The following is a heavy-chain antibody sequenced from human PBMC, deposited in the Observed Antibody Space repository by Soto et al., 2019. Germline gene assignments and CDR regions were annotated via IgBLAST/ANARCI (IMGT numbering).Heavy chain of an antibody. J-gene: IGHJ5*02. CDR1: GCTFSSYT. Sequence: QVQLVQSGAAVKKPGSSVKLSCKASGCTFSSYTISWVRQAPGQGLEWMGRIIPILGIANYAKKFQGRVTITADKSTSTAYMELSSLRSEDTAVYYCARVGSEVDGSWSYYTGWFDPWGQGSLVTVSS. CDR2: IIPILGIA. D-gene: IGHD3-10*01. V-gene: IGHV1-69*02. CDR3: ARVGSEVDGSWSYYTGWFDP.